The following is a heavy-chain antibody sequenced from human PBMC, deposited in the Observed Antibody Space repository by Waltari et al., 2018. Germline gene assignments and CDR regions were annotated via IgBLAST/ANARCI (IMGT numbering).Heavy chain of an antibody. CDR2: IYTGRST. Sequence: QVQLQESGPGLVKPSETLSLTCTVSGGSISSYYWSWIRQPAGQGLEWIGRIYTGRSTNYNPSLKSRVTMSVDTSKNQFSLKLSSVTAADTAVYYCARVRSSSWYAFDIWGQGTMVTVSS. J-gene: IGHJ3*02. V-gene: IGHV4-4*07. D-gene: IGHD6-13*01. CDR1: GGSISSYY. CDR3: ARVRSSSWYAFDI.